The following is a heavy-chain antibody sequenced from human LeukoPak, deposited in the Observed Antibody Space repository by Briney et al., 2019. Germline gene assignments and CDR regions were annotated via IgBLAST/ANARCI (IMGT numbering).Heavy chain of an antibody. CDR1: GGSISSYY. Sequence: PSETLSLTCTVSGGSISSYYWSWIRQPPGKGLEWIGYIYYSGSTNYNPSLKSRVTISVDTSKNQFSLKLSSVTAADTAVYYCARGSSGWYLYYYYMDVWGKGTTVTVSS. CDR2: IYYSGST. V-gene: IGHV4-59*01. J-gene: IGHJ6*03. D-gene: IGHD6-19*01. CDR3: ARGSSGWYLYYYYMDV.